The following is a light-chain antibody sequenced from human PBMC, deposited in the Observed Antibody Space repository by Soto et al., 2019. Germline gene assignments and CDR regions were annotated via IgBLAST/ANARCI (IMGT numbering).Light chain of an antibody. CDR2: SAS. V-gene: IGKV3-15*01. CDR1: QSVSSN. Sequence: EILMTQSPATLSVSPGERVTLTCWASQSVSSNLAWYQERPGQAPRLLIYSASTRATGVPTRFSGRGSETEFTLTISGLQSEDFAIYYCQQYNDWLWTCGQGTTVEIK. CDR3: QQYNDWLWT. J-gene: IGKJ1*01.